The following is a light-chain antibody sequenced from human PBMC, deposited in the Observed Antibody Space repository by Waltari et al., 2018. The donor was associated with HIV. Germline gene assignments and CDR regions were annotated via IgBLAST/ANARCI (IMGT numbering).Light chain of an antibody. J-gene: IGLJ2*01. CDR3: ATWDDSLNGPL. Sequence: QSVLTQPPSASGTPGQRVIISCSGISSNIGSNDVSWYQQFPGTAPKVLMSANNQRPSGVPDRCSASKSGTSASLAISGRHSEDEADYYCATWDDSLNGPLFGGGTKLTVL. CDR2: ANN. V-gene: IGLV1-44*01. CDR1: SSNIGSND.